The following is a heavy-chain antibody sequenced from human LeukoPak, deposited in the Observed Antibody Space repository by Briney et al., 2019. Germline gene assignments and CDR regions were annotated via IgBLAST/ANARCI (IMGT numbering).Heavy chain of an antibody. CDR2: ISSSSSYI. V-gene: IGHV3-21*01. J-gene: IGHJ4*02. CDR3: AREIEWFGELFGPTGFDY. Sequence: PGGSLRLSCAASGFTFSSYSMNWVRQAPGKGLEWVSSISSSSSYIYYADSVKGRFTISRDNAKNSLYLQMNSLRAEDTAVYYCAREIEWFGELFGPTGFDYWGQGTLVTVSS. CDR1: GFTFSSYS. D-gene: IGHD3-10*01.